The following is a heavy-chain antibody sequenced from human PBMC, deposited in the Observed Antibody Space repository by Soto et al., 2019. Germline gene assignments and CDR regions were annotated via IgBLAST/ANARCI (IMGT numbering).Heavy chain of an antibody. D-gene: IGHD2-15*01. Sequence: QVQLQESGPGLVKPSQTLSLTCTVSGGSISSGDYYWSWIRQPPGKGLEWIGYIYYSGSTYYNPSLQSRVTLSVDTSKNQFSRKLSSVTAADTAVYYCASFRCSGGSCALSPWGQGTLVTVSS. CDR3: ASFRCSGGSCALSP. CDR1: GGSISSGDYY. V-gene: IGHV4-30-4*01. CDR2: IYYSGST. J-gene: IGHJ5*02.